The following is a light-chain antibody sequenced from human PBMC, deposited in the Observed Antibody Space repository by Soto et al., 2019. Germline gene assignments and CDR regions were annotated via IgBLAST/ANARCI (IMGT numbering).Light chain of an antibody. J-gene: IGLJ1*01. Sequence: QSVLTQPPSASGSPGQSVTISCTGTSSDVGGYNFVSWYQQHPGKAPKLMIYEVSKRPSGVPDRFSGSKSDNTASLTVAGLQADDEADYYCSSYAGSINPYVFGTGTKLTVL. CDR2: EVS. V-gene: IGLV2-8*01. CDR3: SSYAGSINPYV. CDR1: SSDVGGYNF.